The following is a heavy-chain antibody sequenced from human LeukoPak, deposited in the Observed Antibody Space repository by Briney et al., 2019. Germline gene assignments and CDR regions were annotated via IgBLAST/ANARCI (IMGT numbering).Heavy chain of an antibody. Sequence: SQTLSLTCTVSGGSISSGGYYWSWIRQHPGKGLEWIGYIYYSGSTYYNPSPKSRVTISVDTSKNQFSLKLSSVTAADTAVYYCARESQLDYCSSTSCYAFDIWGQGTMVTVSS. CDR3: ARESQLDYCSSTSCYAFDI. D-gene: IGHD2-2*01. CDR2: IYYSGST. V-gene: IGHV4-31*03. CDR1: GGSISSGGYY. J-gene: IGHJ3*02.